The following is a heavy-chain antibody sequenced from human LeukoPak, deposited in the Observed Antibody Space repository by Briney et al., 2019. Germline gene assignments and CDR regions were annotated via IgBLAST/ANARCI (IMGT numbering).Heavy chain of an antibody. CDR3: VRQLPHFNS. V-gene: IGHV4-39*01. CDR1: GGSISSSSSY. Sequence: LETLSLTCTVSGGSISSSSSYWGWIRQPPGKGLEWIGSIYAGGITYYNASLKSRVTISVDTSKNHFSLKLSSVTAADTAVYYSVRQLPHFNSWGQGTLVTVSS. J-gene: IGHJ4*02. CDR2: IYAGGIT.